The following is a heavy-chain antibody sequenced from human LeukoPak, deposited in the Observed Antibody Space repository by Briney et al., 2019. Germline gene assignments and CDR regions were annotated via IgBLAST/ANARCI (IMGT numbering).Heavy chain of an antibody. Sequence: SETLSLTCTVSGVSISSYYWSWIRQPPGKGLEWIGYISYSGSTNYNPSLKSRVTISVDTSKNQFSLKLSSVTAADTAVYYCARGLNVLRFLEWVPVHFDYWGQGTLVTVSS. D-gene: IGHD3-3*01. CDR1: GVSISSYY. CDR2: ISYSGST. V-gene: IGHV4-59*01. CDR3: ARGLNVLRFLEWVPVHFDY. J-gene: IGHJ4*02.